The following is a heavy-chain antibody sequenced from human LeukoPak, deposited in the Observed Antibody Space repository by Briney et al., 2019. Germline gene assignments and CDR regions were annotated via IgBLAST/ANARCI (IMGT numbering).Heavy chain of an antibody. V-gene: IGHV5-51*01. CDR2: IYPGDSDT. CDR1: GYSFTSYW. D-gene: IGHD2-15*01. CDR3: ARQDCSGGSCYTSYLDY. Sequence: GESLKISCKGSGYSFTSYWIGWVRQMPGKGLEWMGIIYPGDSDTRYSPSFQGQVTISADKSISTAYLQWSSLKASDTAMYYCARQDCSGGSCYTSYLDYWGQGTLVTVSS. J-gene: IGHJ4*02.